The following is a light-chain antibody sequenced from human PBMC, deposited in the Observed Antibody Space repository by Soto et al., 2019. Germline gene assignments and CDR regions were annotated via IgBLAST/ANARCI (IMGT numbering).Light chain of an antibody. Sequence: EIVMTQSPATLSVSPGERVTLSCRASQSINNKVAWYQQKPGQAPRLLIYGASTRATGISARFSGSGSGTEFTLTMSGLQPEDFATYYCQQGHSTPYTFGQGTKVDIK. CDR2: GAS. J-gene: IGKJ2*01. CDR1: QSINNK. CDR3: QQGHSTPYT. V-gene: IGKV3-15*01.